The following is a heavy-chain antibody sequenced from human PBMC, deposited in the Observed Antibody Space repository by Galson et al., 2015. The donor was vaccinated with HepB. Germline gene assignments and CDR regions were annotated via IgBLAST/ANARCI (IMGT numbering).Heavy chain of an antibody. J-gene: IGHJ4*02. CDR2: ISSNGGST. CDR3: VKRPTYYYGSGSFENDY. Sequence: SLRLSCAVSGFTFSSYAMHWVRQAPGKGLEYVSAISSNGGSTYYADSVKGRFTISRDNSKNTLYLQMSSLRAEDTAVYYCVKRPTYYYGSGSFENDYWGQGTLVTVSS. D-gene: IGHD3-10*01. V-gene: IGHV3-64D*06. CDR1: GFTFSSYA.